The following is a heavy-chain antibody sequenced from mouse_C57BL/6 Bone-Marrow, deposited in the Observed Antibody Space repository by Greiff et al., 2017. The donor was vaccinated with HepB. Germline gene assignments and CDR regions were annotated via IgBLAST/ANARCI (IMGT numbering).Heavy chain of an antibody. D-gene: IGHD2-5*01. CDR3: VRLGYSNLYAMDY. CDR1: GFSFNTYA. J-gene: IGHJ4*01. Sequence: DVQLQESGGGLVQPKGSLKLSCAASGFSFNTYAMNWVRQAPGKGLEWVARIRSKSNNYETYYADAGKDRFTISSDDSESMLYLQMNNLKTEDTAMYYCVRLGYSNLYAMDYWGQGTSVTVSS. V-gene: IGHV10-1*01. CDR2: IRSKSNNYET.